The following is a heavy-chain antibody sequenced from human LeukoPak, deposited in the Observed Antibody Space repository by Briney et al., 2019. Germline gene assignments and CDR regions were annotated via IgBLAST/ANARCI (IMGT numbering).Heavy chain of an antibody. CDR1: GYTFTSYG. CDR2: ISAYNGNT. J-gene: IGHJ4*02. V-gene: IGHV1-18*01. CDR3: ARDRSGSYFSLRYYFDY. Sequence: ASVKVSCKASGYTFTSYGISWVRQAPGQGLEWMGWISAYNGNTNYAQKLQGRVTMTTDTSTSTAYMELRSLRSDDTAVYYCARDRSGSYFSLRYYFDYWGQGTLVTAFS. D-gene: IGHD1-26*01.